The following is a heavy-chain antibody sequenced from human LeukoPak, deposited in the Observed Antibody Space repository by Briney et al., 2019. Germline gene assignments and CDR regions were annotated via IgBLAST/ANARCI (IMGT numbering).Heavy chain of an antibody. J-gene: IGHJ4*02. D-gene: IGHD6-19*01. CDR3: ARALYSSGHLDY. CDR2: IYYSGST. V-gene: IGHV4-59*01. CDR1: GGSISSYY. Sequence: PSETLSLTCTVSGGSISSYYWSWIRQPPGKGLEWIGYIYYSGSTNYNPSLKSRVTIPVDTSKNQFSLKLSSVTAADTAVYYCARALYSSGHLDYWGQGTLVTVSS.